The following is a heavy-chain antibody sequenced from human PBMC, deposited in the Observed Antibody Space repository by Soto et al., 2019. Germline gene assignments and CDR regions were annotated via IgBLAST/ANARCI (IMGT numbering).Heavy chain of an antibody. J-gene: IGHJ5*02. V-gene: IGHV4-4*07. D-gene: IGHD3-3*01. CDR1: GGSISSYY. CDR3: ARDTIFGVVTSYNWFDP. CDR2: IYTSGST. Sequence: SETLSLTCTVSGGSISSYYGSWIRQPAGKGLEWIGRIYTSGSTNYNPSLKSRVTMSVDTSKSQFSLKLSSVTAADTAVYYCARDTIFGVVTSYNWFDPWGQGTLVTVSS.